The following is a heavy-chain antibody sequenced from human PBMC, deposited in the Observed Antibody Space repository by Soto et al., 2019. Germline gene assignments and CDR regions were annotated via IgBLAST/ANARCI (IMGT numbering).Heavy chain of an antibody. CDR1: GFTFDDYA. CDR2: ISWNSGSI. CDR3: AKGLWGQWLEDDAFDI. J-gene: IGHJ3*02. D-gene: IGHD6-19*01. Sequence: GGSLRLSCAASGFTFDDYAMHWVRQAPGKGLEWVSGISWNSGSIGYADSVKGRFTISRDNAKNSLYLQMNSLRAEDTALYYCAKGLWGQWLEDDAFDIWGQGTMVTVSS. V-gene: IGHV3-9*01.